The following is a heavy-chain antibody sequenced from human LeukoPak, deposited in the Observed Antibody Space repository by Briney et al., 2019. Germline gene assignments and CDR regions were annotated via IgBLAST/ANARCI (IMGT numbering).Heavy chain of an antibody. V-gene: IGHV3-23*01. CDR1: GFTFSSYA. Sequence: PGGSLRLSCAASGFTFSSYAMSWVRQAPGKGLEWVSAISGSGGSTYYADSVKGRFTISRDNSKNTLYLQMNSLRAEDTAVYYCARWGLGVPGAFDYWGQGTLVTVSS. CDR3: ARWGLGVPGAFDY. D-gene: IGHD2-2*01. J-gene: IGHJ4*02. CDR2: ISGSGGST.